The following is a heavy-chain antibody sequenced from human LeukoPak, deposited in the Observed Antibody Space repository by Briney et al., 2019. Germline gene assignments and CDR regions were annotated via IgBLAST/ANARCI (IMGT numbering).Heavy chain of an antibody. J-gene: IGHJ5*02. CDR1: GFTFSSYG. Sequence: GGSLRLSCAASGFTFSSYGMHWVRQAPGKGLEWVAVISYDGSNKYYADSVKGRFTISRDNSKNTLYLQMNSLRAEDAAVYYCEKDLVWDRWFGESWGQGTMVTVSS. CDR2: ISYDGSNK. D-gene: IGHD3-10*01. CDR3: EKDLVWDRWFGES. V-gene: IGHV3-30*18.